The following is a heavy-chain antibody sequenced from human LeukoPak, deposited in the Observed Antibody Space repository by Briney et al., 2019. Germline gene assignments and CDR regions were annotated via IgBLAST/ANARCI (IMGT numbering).Heavy chain of an antibody. CDR1: GGSISSSSYY. J-gene: IGHJ4*02. V-gene: IGHV4-39*07. CDR2: IYYSGST. Sequence: SETLSLTCTVSGGSISSSSYYWGWIRQPPGKGLEWIGSIYYSGSTYYNPSLKSRVTISVDTSKNQFSLKLSSVTAADTAVYYCARDPDSSGYPVDYWGQGTLVTVSS. CDR3: ARDPDSSGYPVDY. D-gene: IGHD3-22*01.